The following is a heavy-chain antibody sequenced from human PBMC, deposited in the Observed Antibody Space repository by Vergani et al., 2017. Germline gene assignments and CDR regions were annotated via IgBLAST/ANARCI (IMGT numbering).Heavy chain of an antibody. CDR2: INTNTGNP. CDR3: ASATVAGPLDY. V-gene: IGHV7-4-1*02. D-gene: IGHD6-19*01. Sequence: QVQLVQSGAEVKKPGASVKVSCKASGYTFTGYYMHWVRQAPEQGLEWMGWINTNTGNPTYAQGFTGRFVFSLDTSVSTAYLQISSLKAEDTAVYYCASATVAGPLDYWGQGTLVTVSS. CDR1: GYTFTGYY. J-gene: IGHJ4*02.